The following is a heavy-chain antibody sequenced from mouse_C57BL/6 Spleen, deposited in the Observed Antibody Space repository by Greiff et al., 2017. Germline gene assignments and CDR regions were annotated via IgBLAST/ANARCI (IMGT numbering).Heavy chain of an antibody. Sequence: QVQLKQSGAELVKPGASVKISCKASGYAFSSYWMNWVKQRPGKGLEWIGQIYPGDGDTNYNGKFKGKATLTADKSSSTAYMQLSSLTSEDSAVYFCARSRHGSSYGYWGQGTTLTVSS. V-gene: IGHV1-80*01. CDR3: ARSRHGSSYGY. CDR2: IYPGDGDT. J-gene: IGHJ2*01. D-gene: IGHD1-1*01. CDR1: GYAFSSYW.